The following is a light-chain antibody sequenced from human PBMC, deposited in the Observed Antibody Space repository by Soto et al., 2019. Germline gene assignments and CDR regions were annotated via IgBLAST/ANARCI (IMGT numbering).Light chain of an antibody. J-gene: IGLJ3*02. V-gene: IGLV2-14*01. CDR3: SSYTSFTTWV. CDR1: RSDVGDYNS. Sequence: QSALTQPASVSGTPGQSITISCTGSRSDVGDYNSVSWYQQHPGKAPKVIIYEVSDRPSGVSDRFSGSKSGNTASLTISGLQAEDEADYYCSSYTSFTTWVFGGGTKLTVL. CDR2: EVS.